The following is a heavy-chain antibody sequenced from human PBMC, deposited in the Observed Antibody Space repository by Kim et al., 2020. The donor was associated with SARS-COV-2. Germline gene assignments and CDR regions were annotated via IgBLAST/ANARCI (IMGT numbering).Heavy chain of an antibody. J-gene: IGHJ1*01. Sequence: AQKFQGRVTMTEDTSTDTAYMELSSLRSEDTAVYYCATTKQQLVPEYFQHWGQGTLVTVSS. V-gene: IGHV1-24*01. D-gene: IGHD6-13*01. CDR3: ATTKQQLVPEYFQH.